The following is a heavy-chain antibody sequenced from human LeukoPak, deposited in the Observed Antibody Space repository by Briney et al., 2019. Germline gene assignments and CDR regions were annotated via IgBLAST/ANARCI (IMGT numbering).Heavy chain of an antibody. D-gene: IGHD2-21*02. CDR1: GFTFSTYA. CDR3: AKVYCGGDCYFHDAFDI. Sequence: GRSLRLSCAASGFTFSTYAMHWVRQAPGKGPEWVAGTSHDVGNKYYADSVKGRFTISRDNSKNTLYLQMNILRAEDTALYYCAKVYCGGDCYFHDAFDIWGQGTMVTVSS. V-gene: IGHV3-30*18. CDR2: TSHDVGNK. J-gene: IGHJ3*02.